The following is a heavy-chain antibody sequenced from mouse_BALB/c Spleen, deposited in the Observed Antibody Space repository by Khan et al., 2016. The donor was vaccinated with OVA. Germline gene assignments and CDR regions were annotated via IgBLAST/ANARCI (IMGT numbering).Heavy chain of an antibody. Sequence: EVQLQESGPDLVKPSQSLSLTCNVTGYSITSGYNWHWIRQFPGDKLEWMGYIHYSGSTNYSPSLKSRISITRDPSRNQFFLQLNSVTTEDTATYYCARAGYYPYFDVWGAGTTVTVSS. D-gene: IGHD2-3*01. J-gene: IGHJ1*01. CDR2: IHYSGST. CDR3: ARAGYYPYFDV. CDR1: GYSITSGYN. V-gene: IGHV3-1*02.